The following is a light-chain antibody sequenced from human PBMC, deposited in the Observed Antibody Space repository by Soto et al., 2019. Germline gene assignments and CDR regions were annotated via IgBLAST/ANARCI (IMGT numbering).Light chain of an antibody. Sequence: DIVLTQSPATLSLSPGARATLSCRASQSVSSYLAWYQQKPGQTPRLLIYDASNRATGIPARFSGSGSETDFTLTISSLEPEDFAVYYCQQRSSWPLITFGQGTRLEIK. V-gene: IGKV3-11*01. CDR1: QSVSSY. J-gene: IGKJ5*01. CDR2: DAS. CDR3: QQRSSWPLIT.